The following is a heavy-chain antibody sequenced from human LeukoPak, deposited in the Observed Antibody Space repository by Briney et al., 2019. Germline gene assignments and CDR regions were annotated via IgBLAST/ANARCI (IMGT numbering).Heavy chain of an antibody. J-gene: IGHJ5*02. Sequence: GGSLRLSCAASGFTFDDYAMHWVRQAPGKGLGWVSGISRNSDNVDYADSVKGRFTISRDNAKNSLYLQMNSLRTEDMAWYFCAKGGQQLLNDWFDPWGQRTLVTVSS. D-gene: IGHD6-13*01. CDR1: GFTFDDYA. CDR3: AKGGQQLLNDWFDP. V-gene: IGHV3-9*03. CDR2: ISRNSDNV.